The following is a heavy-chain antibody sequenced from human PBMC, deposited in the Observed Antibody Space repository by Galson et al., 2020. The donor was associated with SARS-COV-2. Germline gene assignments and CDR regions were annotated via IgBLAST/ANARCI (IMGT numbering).Heavy chain of an antibody. V-gene: IGHV1-58*01. Sequence: SVKVSCKASGFTFTSSAVQWVRQARGQRLEWIGWIVVGSGNTNYAQKFQERVTITRDMSTSTAYMELSSLRSEDTAVYYCAAVSIAVAGNFDYWGQGTLVTVSS. CDR3: AAVSIAVAGNFDY. CDR1: GFTFTSSA. J-gene: IGHJ4*02. D-gene: IGHD6-19*01. CDR2: IVVGSGNT.